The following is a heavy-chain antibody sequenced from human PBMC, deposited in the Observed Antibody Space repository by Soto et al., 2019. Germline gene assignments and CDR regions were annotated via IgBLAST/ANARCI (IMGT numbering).Heavy chain of an antibody. J-gene: IGHJ4*01. D-gene: IGHD2-8*02. CDR3: GRGEQYTGRIYDY. Sequence: PSQTLSLTCAITGDSVSSHSAGWSWVRQSPSRGLEWLGRTYYRSKWYYEYAVSVRGRITINPDTSQNQYSLQLNSVTPEDTAVYFCGRGEQYTGRIYDYWGQGTLVTVSS. CDR2: TYYRSKWYY. CDR1: GDSVSSHSAG. V-gene: IGHV6-1*01.